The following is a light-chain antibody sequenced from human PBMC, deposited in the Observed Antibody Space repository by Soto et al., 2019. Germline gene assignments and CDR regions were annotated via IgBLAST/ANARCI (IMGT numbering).Light chain of an antibody. Sequence: EMVLTQSPDTLSFSPWQRSTLPAGSSQSVSRSYLAWYQQKPGLAPRLLIYDASSRATGIPARFSGSGSGTDFTLTISSLEPEDFAVYYCQQRSNWPPITFGQGTRLEIK. V-gene: IGKV3D-20*02. CDR2: DAS. J-gene: IGKJ5*01. CDR1: QSVSRSY. CDR3: QQRSNWPPIT.